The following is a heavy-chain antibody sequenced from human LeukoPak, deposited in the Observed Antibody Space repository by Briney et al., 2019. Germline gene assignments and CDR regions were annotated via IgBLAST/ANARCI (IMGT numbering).Heavy chain of an antibody. CDR2: ISAYNGNT. CDR3: ARVWRTSPYYIDY. Sequence: ASVKVSCKASPYTFINYDIIWARQAPGQGLEWMGWISAYNGNTNYAQKLQGRVSMTTDTSTSTAYMELRSLRSDDTAVYHCARVWRTSPYYIDYWGQGTLVTVSS. V-gene: IGHV1-18*01. J-gene: IGHJ4*02. CDR1: PYTFINYD. D-gene: IGHD2-21*01.